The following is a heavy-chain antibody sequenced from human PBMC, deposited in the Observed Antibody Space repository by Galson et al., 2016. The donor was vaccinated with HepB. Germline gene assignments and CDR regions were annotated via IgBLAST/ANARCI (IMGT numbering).Heavy chain of an antibody. CDR3: ARDDYSGTKKAHFDY. CDR1: GFTFSSYG. J-gene: IGHJ4*02. V-gene: IGHV3-33*01. D-gene: IGHD1-1*01. Sequence: LRLSCAASGFTFSSYGMHWVRQAPVKGLEWVAVIWYDGSNKYYADSVKGRFTISRDNSKNTLYLQMNSLRAEDTAVYYCARDDYSGTKKAHFDYWGQGTLVTVSS. CDR2: IWYDGSNK.